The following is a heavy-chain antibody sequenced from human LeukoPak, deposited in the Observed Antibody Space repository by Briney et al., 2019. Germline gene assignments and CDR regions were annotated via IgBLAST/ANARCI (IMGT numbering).Heavy chain of an antibody. Sequence: ASVKVSCKASEYSFTDYYIHWVRQAPGQGLEWMGWINPNNGGTNSAQKFQVRITLTRDTSISTAYMELGRLGSDDTAVYYCAAGPVYDYFEFWGQGTLVTVSS. V-gene: IGHV1-2*02. CDR1: EYSFTDYY. D-gene: IGHD3-22*01. CDR3: AAGPVYDYFEF. J-gene: IGHJ4*02. CDR2: INPNNGGT.